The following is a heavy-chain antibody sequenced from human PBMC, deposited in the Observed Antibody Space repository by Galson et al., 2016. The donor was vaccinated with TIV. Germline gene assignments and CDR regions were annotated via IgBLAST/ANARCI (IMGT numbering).Heavy chain of an antibody. CDR2: ISGSGTST. CDR1: GFTFSSYA. D-gene: IGHD3-22*01. V-gene: IGHV3-23*01. J-gene: IGHJ6*02. CDR3: TKVPSSGFSYYYGLDV. Sequence: SLRLSCAASGFTFSSYAMSWVRQAPGKGLEWVSSISGSGTSTYYANSVKGQFTISRDNSKNTVFLQMNSLRAEDTAVYYCTKVPSSGFSYYYGLDVWGQGTTVTVSS.